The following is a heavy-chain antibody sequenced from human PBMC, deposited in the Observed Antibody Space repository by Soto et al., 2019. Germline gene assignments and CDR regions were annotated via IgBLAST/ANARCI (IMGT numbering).Heavy chain of an antibody. V-gene: IGHV4-39*01. J-gene: IGHJ5*02. CDR3: ASNYYGSGSYYEGLLPDNWFDP. CDR2: IYYSGST. D-gene: IGHD3-10*01. CDR1: GGSISSSSYY. Sequence: SETLSLTCTVSGGSISSSSYYWGWIRQPPGKGLEWIGSIYYSGSTYYNPSLKSRVTISVDTSKNQFSLKLSSVTAADTAVYYCASNYYGSGSYYEGLLPDNWFDPWGQGTLVTVSS.